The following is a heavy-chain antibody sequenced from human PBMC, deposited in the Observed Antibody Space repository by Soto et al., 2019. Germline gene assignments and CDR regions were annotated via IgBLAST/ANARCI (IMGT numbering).Heavy chain of an antibody. V-gene: IGHV1-69*01. J-gene: IGHJ6*02. CDR1: GGTFSSYA. D-gene: IGHD1-26*01. Sequence: QVQLVQSGAEVKKPGSSVKVSCKASGGTFSSYAISWVRQAPGQGLEWLGGIIPIFGTANYAQKFQGRVTITADESTSTGYMELSSLRSEDTAVYYCARTLRTKWEGYYYGMDVGGQGTTVTVSS. CDR3: ARTLRTKWEGYYYGMDV. CDR2: IIPIFGTA.